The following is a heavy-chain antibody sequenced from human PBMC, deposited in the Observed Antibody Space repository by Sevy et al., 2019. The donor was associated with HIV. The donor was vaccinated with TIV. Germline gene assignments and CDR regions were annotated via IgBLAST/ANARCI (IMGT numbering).Heavy chain of an antibody. CDR2: INPKSGAT. J-gene: IGHJ6*02. CDR1: GYTFTDTGYY. V-gene: IGHV1-2*02. Sequence: ASVKVSCKASGYTFTDTGYYVHWVRQAPGQGLEWMGWINPKSGATNYAQKFQGRVTMTRDTSVSTANMELSRLRSDDTAVYYCARESYDFWTGTVDSYYGMDVWGQGTTVTVSS. CDR3: ARESYDFWTGTVDSYYGMDV. D-gene: IGHD3-3*01.